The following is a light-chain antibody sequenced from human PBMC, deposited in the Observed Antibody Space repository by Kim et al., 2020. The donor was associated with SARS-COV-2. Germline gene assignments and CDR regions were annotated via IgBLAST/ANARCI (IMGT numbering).Light chain of an antibody. CDR2: GAS. CDR3: QQYGSSPFT. J-gene: IGKJ4*01. CDR1: QSVSSSY. Sequence: PGERATLSCRASQSVSSSYLAWYQQKPGQAPRLLIYGASNRATGIPDTFSGSGSGTDFTLTISRLEPEDFAVYYCQQYGSSPFTFGGGTKVDIK. V-gene: IGKV3-20*01.